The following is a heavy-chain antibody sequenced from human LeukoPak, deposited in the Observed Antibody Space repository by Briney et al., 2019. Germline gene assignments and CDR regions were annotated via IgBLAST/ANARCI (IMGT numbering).Heavy chain of an antibody. J-gene: IGHJ5*01. Sequence: GGSLRLSCAASGFTLSSHWVSWVRQAPGKGLEWVANINQDESEKYYVGSVKGRFIICRDNEKKSPFLQLNSLRGDDTVIYFCARGNSFEPHGGDWFDSWGQGTPVTASS. CDR1: GFTLSSHW. D-gene: IGHD3-16*01. V-gene: IGHV3-7*01. CDR3: ARGNSFEPHGGDWFDS. CDR2: INQDESEK.